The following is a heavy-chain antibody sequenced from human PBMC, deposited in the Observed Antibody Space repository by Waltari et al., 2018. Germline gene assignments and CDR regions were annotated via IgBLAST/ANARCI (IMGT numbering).Heavy chain of an antibody. CDR1: GFTFRSYA. CDR2: ITGSGDST. J-gene: IGHJ4*02. Sequence: EVQLAESGGGLVQPGVSLRLSCAASGFTFRSYAMSWVRQAPGKGLEWVSAITGSGDSTYYADSVKGRFTISRDNSKNTLFLQMNSLRAEDTAVYYCAKARSSWQYYFDYWGQGTLVTVSS. V-gene: IGHV3-23*04. CDR3: AKARSSWQYYFDY. D-gene: IGHD6-13*01.